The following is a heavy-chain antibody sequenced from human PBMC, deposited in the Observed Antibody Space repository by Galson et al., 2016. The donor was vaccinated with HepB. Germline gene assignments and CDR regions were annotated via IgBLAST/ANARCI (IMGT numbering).Heavy chain of an antibody. Sequence: SLRLSCADSGFTFSIYAMHWVRRAPGKGLEWVAVISNDGTKKYYTDSVKGRFTISRDSSKKTLYLQMNSLRAEDTAVYYCAREPFAGSYYLARYWGQGTLVTVSS. V-gene: IGHV3-30-3*01. CDR3: AREPFAGSYYLARY. D-gene: IGHD3-10*01. J-gene: IGHJ4*02. CDR1: GFTFSIYA. CDR2: ISNDGTKK.